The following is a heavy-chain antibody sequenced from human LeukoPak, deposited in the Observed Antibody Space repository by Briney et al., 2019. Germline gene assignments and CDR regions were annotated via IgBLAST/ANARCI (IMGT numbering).Heavy chain of an antibody. J-gene: IGHJ4*02. Sequence: QPGGSLRLSCAASGFTFPSYAMSWVRQAPGRGLEWVSTISGSGFGTDYADSVKGRFTISRDNSKNTLYLQMKSLRAEDTAVYYCAKGSSSGWYIFDRWGQGTQVTVSS. V-gene: IGHV3-23*01. CDR3: AKGSSSGWYIFDR. CDR2: ISGSGFGT. D-gene: IGHD6-19*01. CDR1: GFTFPSYA.